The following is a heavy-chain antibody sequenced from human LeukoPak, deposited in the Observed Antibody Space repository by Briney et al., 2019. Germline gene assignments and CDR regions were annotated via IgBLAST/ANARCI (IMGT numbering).Heavy chain of an antibody. J-gene: IGHJ4*02. CDR1: GYTLTELS. CDR2: FDPEDGET. V-gene: IGHV1-24*01. D-gene: IGHD6-19*01. CDR3: ATEGTIAVAGSFDY. Sequence: ASVKVSCKVSGYTLTELSMHGVRQAPGKGLEWMGGFDPEDGETIYAQKFQGRVTMTEDTSTDTAYMELSSLRSEDTAVYYCATEGTIAVAGSFDYWGQGTLVAVSS.